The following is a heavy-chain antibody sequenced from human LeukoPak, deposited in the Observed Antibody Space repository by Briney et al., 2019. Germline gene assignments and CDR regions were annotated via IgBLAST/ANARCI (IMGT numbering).Heavy chain of an antibody. CDR1: GFTFSSYA. J-gene: IGHJ6*02. D-gene: IGHD5-24*01. V-gene: IGHV3-30*04. CDR3: ARGIRVEMATVYYYYYGVDV. Sequence: GRSLRLSCAASGFTFSSYAMHWVRQAPGKGLEWVAVISYDGSNKYYADSVKGRFTISRDNSKNTLYLQMNSLRAEDTAVYYCARGIRVEMATVYYYYYGVDVWGQGTTVTVSS. CDR2: ISYDGSNK.